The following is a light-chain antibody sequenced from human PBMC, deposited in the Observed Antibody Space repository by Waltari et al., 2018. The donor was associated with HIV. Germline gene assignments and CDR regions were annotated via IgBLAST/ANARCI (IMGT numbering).Light chain of an antibody. Sequence: DIVLTQSPGTVSLSPGERATLSCRASQSVAGNSIAWYHQVPGQAPRLLISGASRRATGIPARFSGSGSGTDFTLTISGLEPEDFGVYYCQQYTTSPYTFGQGTNLEI. CDR1: QSVAGNS. CDR2: GAS. J-gene: IGKJ2*01. CDR3: QQYTTSPYT. V-gene: IGKV3-20*01.